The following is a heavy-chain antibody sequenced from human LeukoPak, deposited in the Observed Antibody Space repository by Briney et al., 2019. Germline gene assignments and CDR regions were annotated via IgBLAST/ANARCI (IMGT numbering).Heavy chain of an antibody. CDR3: ARAPVCSGGSCNYYYYGMDV. CDR2: INPSGGST. D-gene: IGHD2-15*01. Sequence: ASVKVSCKASGYTFTSYYMHWVRQAPGQGLEWMGIINPSGGSTSYAQKLQDRVTMTRDTSTSTVFMELSGLRSEDTAVYYCARAPVCSGGSCNYYYYGMDVWGQGTTVTVSS. J-gene: IGHJ6*02. CDR1: GYTFTSYY. V-gene: IGHV1-46*01.